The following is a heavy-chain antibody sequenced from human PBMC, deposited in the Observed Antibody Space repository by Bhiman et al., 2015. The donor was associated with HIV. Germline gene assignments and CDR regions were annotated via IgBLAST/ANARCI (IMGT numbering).Heavy chain of an antibody. V-gene: IGHV3-20*04. D-gene: IGHD1-26*01. CDR3: ARRDSGSLSFDI. CDR1: RFIFNDYG. Sequence: EVQLVESGGGVLRPGGHWRLSCEGFRFIFNDYGLSWVRQAPGKGLEWVSGINWNGGSTGYADSVKGRCTISRDNDKNSLYLQMNSLRVEDTALYYCARRDSGSLSFDIWGQGTMVIVSS. J-gene: IGHJ3*02. CDR2: INWNGGST.